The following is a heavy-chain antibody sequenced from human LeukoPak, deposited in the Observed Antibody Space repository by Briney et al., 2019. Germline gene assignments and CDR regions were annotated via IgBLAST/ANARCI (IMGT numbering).Heavy chain of an antibody. Sequence: SETLSLTCAVYGGSFSSYYWSWIRQPPGKGLEWIGYIYYSGNTNYNPSLKSRVTISVDTSKNQFSLKLSSVTAADTAVYYCARLKYYYDSSGSRAEYFQDWGQGTLVTASS. D-gene: IGHD3-22*01. CDR3: ARLKYYYDSSGSRAEYFQD. V-gene: IGHV4-59*01. CDR1: GGSFSSYY. CDR2: IYYSGNT. J-gene: IGHJ1*01.